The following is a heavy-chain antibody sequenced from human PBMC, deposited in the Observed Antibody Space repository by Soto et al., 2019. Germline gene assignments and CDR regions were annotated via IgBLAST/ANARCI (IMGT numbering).Heavy chain of an antibody. CDR2: IKQDGSEK. CDR1: GFTFSSYW. D-gene: IGHD6-13*01. J-gene: IGHJ6*03. V-gene: IGHV3-7*03. Sequence: GGSLRLSCAASGFTFSSYWMSWVRQAPGKGLEWVANIKQDGSEKYYVDSVKGRFTISRNNAKNSLYLQMNSLRAEDTSVYYCARVGSAGFVNYLDVWGQGTTVTVSS. CDR3: ARVGSAGFVNYLDV.